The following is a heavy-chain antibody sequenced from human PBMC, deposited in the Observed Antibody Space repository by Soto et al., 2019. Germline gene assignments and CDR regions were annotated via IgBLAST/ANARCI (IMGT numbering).Heavy chain of an antibody. J-gene: IGHJ4*02. Sequence: GASVKVSCKASGYTFTSYGISWVRQAPGQGLEWMGWISAYNGNTNYAQKLQGRVTMTTDTSTSTAYMELRSLRSDDTAVYYCARLSSGGSTSWFAYWGQGTLVTVSS. CDR2: ISAYNGNT. D-gene: IGHD6-6*01. CDR1: GYTFTSYG. V-gene: IGHV1-18*01. CDR3: ARLSSGGSTSWFAY.